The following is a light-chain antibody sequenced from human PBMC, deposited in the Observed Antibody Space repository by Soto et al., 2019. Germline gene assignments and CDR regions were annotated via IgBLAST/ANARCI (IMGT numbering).Light chain of an antibody. CDR3: QQYGSSPRYS. J-gene: IGKJ2*01. V-gene: IGKV3-20*01. CDR2: GAS. CDR1: QSVSSTY. Sequence: EIVLTQSTGTLSLSPGERATLSCRASQSVSSTYLAWYQQKPGQAPRLLIYGASIRATGIPDRFSGSGSGTDFTLTISRLEPEDSAVYYCQQYGSSPRYSFGQGTKLEIK.